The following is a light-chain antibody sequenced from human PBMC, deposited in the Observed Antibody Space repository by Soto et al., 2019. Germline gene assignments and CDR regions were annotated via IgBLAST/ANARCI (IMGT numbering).Light chain of an antibody. CDR2: GAS. V-gene: IGKV3-20*01. CDR1: QSVSSSY. CDR3: QQYGSSPLT. J-gene: IGKJ3*01. Sequence: EIVLTQSPGTLSLSPGERATLSCRASQSVSSSYLAWYQQKPGQAPRLLIYGASSRATRIPDRFSGSGSATDFTLTISRLEPEDFAVYYCQQYGSSPLTFGPGTKVDIK.